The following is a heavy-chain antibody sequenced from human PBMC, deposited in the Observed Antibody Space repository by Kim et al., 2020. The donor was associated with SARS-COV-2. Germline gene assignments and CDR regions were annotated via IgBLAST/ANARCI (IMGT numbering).Heavy chain of an antibody. J-gene: IGHJ6*02. V-gene: IGHV4-34*01. D-gene: IGHD2-2*01. CDR2: INHSGST. Sequence: SETLSLTCAVYGGSFSGYYWSWIRQPPGKGLEWIGEINHSGSTNYNPSLKSRVTISVDTSKNQFPLKLSSVTAADTAVYYCARGQMLRSYCSSTSCYPSPYYYYGMDVWGQGTTVTVSS. CDR1: GGSFSGYY. CDR3: ARGQMLRSYCSSTSCYPSPYYYYGMDV.